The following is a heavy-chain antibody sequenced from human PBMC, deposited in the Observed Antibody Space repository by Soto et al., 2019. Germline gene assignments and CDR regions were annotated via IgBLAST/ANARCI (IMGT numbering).Heavy chain of an antibody. J-gene: IGHJ4*02. CDR2: ISYDGSNK. CDR3: AKESSGGWYFDY. Sequence: GGSLRLSCAASGFSFSSYGMHWVRQAPGKGLEWVAVISYDGSNKYYADSVKGRFTISRDNSKNTLYLQMNSLRAEDTAVYYCAKESSGGWYFDYWGQGTLVTVSS. D-gene: IGHD6-19*01. V-gene: IGHV3-30*18. CDR1: GFSFSSYG.